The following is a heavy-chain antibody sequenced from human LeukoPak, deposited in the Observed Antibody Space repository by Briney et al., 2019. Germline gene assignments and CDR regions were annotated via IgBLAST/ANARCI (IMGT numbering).Heavy chain of an antibody. D-gene: IGHD3-3*01. V-gene: IGHV3-21*01. J-gene: IGHJ3*02. CDR3: AREGVTIFGNAFDI. CDR1: GFTSSSYS. Sequence: PGGSLRLSCAASGFTSSSYSMNWVRQAPGKGLEWVSSISSSSSYIYYADSVKGRFTISRDNAKNSLYLQMNSLRAEDTAVYYCAREGVTIFGNAFDIWGQGTMVTVSS. CDR2: ISSSSSYI.